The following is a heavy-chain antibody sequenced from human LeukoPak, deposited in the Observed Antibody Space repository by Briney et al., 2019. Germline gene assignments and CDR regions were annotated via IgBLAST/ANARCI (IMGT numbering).Heavy chain of an antibody. CDR1: GLTVSSKY. CDR3: ARGGGKMATIFDY. CDR2: IYSGGST. Sequence: GGSLGLSFAASGLTVSSKYMSGVRRAPGRGWEGVSVIYSGGSTYYADSVKGRFTISRDNSKNTLYLQMNSLRAEDTAVYYCARGGGKMATIFDYWGQGTLVTVSS. V-gene: IGHV3-53*01. D-gene: IGHD5-24*01. J-gene: IGHJ4*02.